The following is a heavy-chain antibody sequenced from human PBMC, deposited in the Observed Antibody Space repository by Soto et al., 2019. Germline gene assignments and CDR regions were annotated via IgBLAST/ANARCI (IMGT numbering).Heavy chain of an antibody. J-gene: IGHJ1*01. D-gene: IGHD2-2*01. CDR1: GFAFNNYG. CDR2: ISNSDYT. V-gene: IGHV3-21*01. CDR3: AREDSIIIPAVSDF. Sequence: GGSRRLSCTVSGFAFNNYGINWVRQAPGKGLEWVSSISNSDYTYYSDSVTGRFTISRXTXXXXVXLXMXXXXVEXTAVYDCAREDSIIIPAVSDFWGQGTLVTVSS.